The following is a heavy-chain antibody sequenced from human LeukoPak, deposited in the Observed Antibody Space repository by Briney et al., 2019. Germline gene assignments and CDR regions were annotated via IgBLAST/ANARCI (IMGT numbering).Heavy chain of an antibody. CDR3: ARDLRGDLSPYGSGWHGSGYYYYYYMDV. D-gene: IGHD6-19*01. V-gene: IGHV1-69*05. J-gene: IGHJ6*03. Sequence: SVKVSCKASGGTFSSYAISWVRQAPGQGLEWMGRIIPIFGTANYAQKFQGRVTITTDESTSTAYMELSSLRSEDTAVYYCARDLRGDLSPYGSGWHGSGYYYYYYMDVWGKGTTVTVSS. CDR1: GGTFSSYA. CDR2: IIPIFGTA.